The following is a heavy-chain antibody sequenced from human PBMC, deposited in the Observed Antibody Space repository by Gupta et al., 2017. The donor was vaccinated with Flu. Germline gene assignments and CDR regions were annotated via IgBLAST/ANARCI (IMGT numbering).Heavy chain of an antibody. CDR2: IYHSGST. J-gene: IGHJ5*02. V-gene: IGHV4-59*01. CDR1: MSSYY. D-gene: IGHD1-7*01. CDR3: ARGLNWNYVLAFDP. Sequence: MSSYYWSWIRQPPGKGLEWIGYIYHSGSTYYNASLKGRVTISVDTSKKQFSLKLRSVTAADTAVYYCARGLNWNYVLAFDPWGQGTLVNVSS.